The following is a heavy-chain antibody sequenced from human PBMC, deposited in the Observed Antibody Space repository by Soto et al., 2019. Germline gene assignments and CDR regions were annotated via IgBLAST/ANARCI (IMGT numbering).Heavy chain of an antibody. D-gene: IGHD6-13*01. J-gene: IGHJ5*02. CDR3: ARVIAAAGTHWFDP. CDR1: GGSFSGYY. CDR2: INHSGSA. Sequence: SETLSLTCAVYGGSFSGYYWSWIRQPPGKGPEWIGEINHSGSANYNPPLKSRVTISVDTSKNQFSLKLSSVTAADTAVYYCARVIAAAGTHWFDPWGQGTLVTVS. V-gene: IGHV4-34*01.